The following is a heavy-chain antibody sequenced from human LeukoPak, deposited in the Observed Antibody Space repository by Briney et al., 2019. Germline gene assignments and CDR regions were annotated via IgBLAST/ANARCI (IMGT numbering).Heavy chain of an antibody. D-gene: IGHD2-15*01. V-gene: IGHV3-74*01. Sequence: GGSLILSCAASGLTFSRYSMFWFRQVPGEGLVPVSRVSDDGKTTLYADSVKGRFTTSRDSAKNTVYLQMTSLRVEDTAVYFCAAGGRSGYWGQGTLVTVSS. CDR1: GLTFSRYS. CDR3: AAGGRSGY. CDR2: VSDDGKTT. J-gene: IGHJ4*02.